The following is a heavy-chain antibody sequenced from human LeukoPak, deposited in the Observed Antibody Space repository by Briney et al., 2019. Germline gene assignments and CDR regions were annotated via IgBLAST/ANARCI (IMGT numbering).Heavy chain of an antibody. CDR1: GGTFSSYA. Sequence: SVKLSCKASGGTFSSYAISWVRQAPGQGLEWMGRIIPILGIANYAQKFQGRVTITADKSTSTAYMELSSLRSEDTAVYYCARGVRSPDDAFDIWGQGTMVTVSS. V-gene: IGHV1-69*04. D-gene: IGHD3-10*01. CDR2: IIPILGIA. CDR3: ARGVRSPDDAFDI. J-gene: IGHJ3*02.